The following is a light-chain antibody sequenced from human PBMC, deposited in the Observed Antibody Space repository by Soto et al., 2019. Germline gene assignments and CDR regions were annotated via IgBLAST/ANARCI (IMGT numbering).Light chain of an antibody. V-gene: IGKV3-20*01. CDR3: HQYDKAPQT. CDR2: AAS. Sequence: EIVVTQSPGTLSLSPGERATLSCRASQSISSSDLAWYQHRPGQAPRLLIYAASNRATGIPDKFSGSGSGADYSLTISRLEPEDSAVYYCHQYDKAPQTFGQGTKVDIK. J-gene: IGKJ2*01. CDR1: QSISSSD.